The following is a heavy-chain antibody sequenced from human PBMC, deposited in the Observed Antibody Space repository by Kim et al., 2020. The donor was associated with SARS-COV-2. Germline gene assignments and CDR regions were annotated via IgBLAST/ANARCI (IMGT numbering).Heavy chain of an antibody. J-gene: IGHJ4*02. CDR3: ARDRDSGSYSDY. Sequence: YYADSVEGRFTISRDNAKNSLYLQMNSLRDDDTAVYYCARDRDSGSYSDYWGQGTLVSVSS. V-gene: IGHV3-48*02. D-gene: IGHD1-26*01.